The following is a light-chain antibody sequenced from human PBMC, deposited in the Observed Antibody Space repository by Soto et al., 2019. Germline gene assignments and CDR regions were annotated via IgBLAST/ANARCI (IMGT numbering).Light chain of an antibody. CDR3: LIWHSNAYV. V-gene: IGLV5-45*02. CDR2: YKSDSDR. Sequence: QLVLTQPSSLSASPGASASLTCTLRSGINVGTHHIYWYQQKPGSPPQYLLRYKSDSDRQQGSGVPSRFSGSKDASANAGILLISGLQSEDEADYYCLIWHSNAYVFGTGTKLTVL. J-gene: IGLJ1*01. CDR1: SGINVGTHH.